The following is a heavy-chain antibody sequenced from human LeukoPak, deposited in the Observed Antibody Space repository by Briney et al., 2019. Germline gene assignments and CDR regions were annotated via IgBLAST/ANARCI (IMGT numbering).Heavy chain of an antibody. V-gene: IGHV3-23*01. J-gene: IGHJ4*02. CDR3: AKDDGYYYDSSGYYYAY. D-gene: IGHD3-22*01. CDR2: ISGSGGST. CDR1: GFTFSSYG. Sequence: GGSLRLSCAASGFTFSSYGMSWVRQAPGKGLEWVSAISGSGGSTYYADSVKGRFTISRDNSKNTLYLQMNSLRAEDTAVYYCAKDDGYYYDSSGYYYAYWGQGTLVTVSS.